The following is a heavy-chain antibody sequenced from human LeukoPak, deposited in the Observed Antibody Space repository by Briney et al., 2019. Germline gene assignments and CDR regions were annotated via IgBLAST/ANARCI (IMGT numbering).Heavy chain of an antibody. CDR2: IDNDGNT. J-gene: IGHJ4*02. Sequence: GGSLRLSCAASGFSFKNCWMHWVRQAPGKGLEWVSRIDNDGNTKYADSVKGRFTISRDNAKNTLYLQMNSPRADDTAAYYCVGSSGWPAYWVQGSLVTVSS. CDR1: GFSFKNCW. CDR3: VGSSGWPAY. V-gene: IGHV3-74*03. D-gene: IGHD6-19*01.